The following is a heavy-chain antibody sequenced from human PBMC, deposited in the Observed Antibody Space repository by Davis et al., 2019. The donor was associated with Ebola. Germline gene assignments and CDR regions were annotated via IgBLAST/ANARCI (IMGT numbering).Heavy chain of an antibody. V-gene: IGHV1-3*01. CDR2: INAGNGNT. D-gene: IGHD4-23*01. Sequence: ASVKVSCKASGYTFTSYAMHWVRQAPGQRLEWMGWINAGNGNTKYSQKFQGRVTITRDTSASTAYMELSSLRSEDTAVYYCARGPNRWKLYYYYMDVWGKGTTVTVSS. CDR3: ARGPNRWKLYYYYMDV. J-gene: IGHJ6*03. CDR1: GYTFTSYA.